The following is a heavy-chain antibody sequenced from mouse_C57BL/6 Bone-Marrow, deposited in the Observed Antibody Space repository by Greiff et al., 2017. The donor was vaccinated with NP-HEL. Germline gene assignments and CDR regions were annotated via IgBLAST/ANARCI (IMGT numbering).Heavy chain of an antibody. V-gene: IGHV1-50*01. J-gene: IGHJ4*01. D-gene: IGHD2-5*01. CDR2: IDPSDSYT. CDR3: ARAYYSNYDAMDY. Sequence: VQLQQPGAELVKPGASVKLSCKASGYTFTSYWMQWVKQRPGQGLEWIGEIDPSDSYTNYNQKFKGKATLTVDTSSSTAYMQLSSLTSEDSAVYYGARAYYSNYDAMDYWGQGTSVTVSS. CDR1: GYTFTSYW.